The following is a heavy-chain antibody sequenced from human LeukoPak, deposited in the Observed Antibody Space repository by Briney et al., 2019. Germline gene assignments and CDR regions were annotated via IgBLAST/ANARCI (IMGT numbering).Heavy chain of an antibody. CDR3: VSFYETY. Sequence: PGGSLRLSWAASGNYWMHWVRQAPGQGLVWVSHINSDGNWTSYADSVKGRFTISKDNAKNTVYLQMNNLRAEDTAVYYCVSFYETYWGRGTLVTVSS. V-gene: IGHV3-74*01. J-gene: IGHJ4*02. D-gene: IGHD2-2*01. CDR2: INSDGNWT. CDR1: GNYW.